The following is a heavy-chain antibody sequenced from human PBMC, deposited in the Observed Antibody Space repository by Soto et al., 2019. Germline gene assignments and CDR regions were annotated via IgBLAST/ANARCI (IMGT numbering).Heavy chain of an antibody. CDR1: GYSFTSYW. V-gene: IGHV5-51*01. CDR2: IYPGDSDT. D-gene: IGHD3-10*01. Sequence: GESLKISCKGSGYSFTSYWIGWLRQMPGKGLEWMGIIYPGDSDTRYSPSFQGQVTISADKSISTAYLQWSSLKASDTAMYYCTVYGDPKSYGMDVWGQGTPVTVSS. J-gene: IGHJ6*02. CDR3: TVYGDPKSYGMDV.